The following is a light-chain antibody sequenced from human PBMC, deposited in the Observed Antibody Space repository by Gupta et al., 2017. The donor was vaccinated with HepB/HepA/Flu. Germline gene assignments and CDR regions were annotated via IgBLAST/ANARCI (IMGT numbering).Light chain of an antibody. CDR1: QSVSSN. CDR2: GAS. CDR3: QQYLNWPPWT. Sequence: VITQSPATLSVSPGERATLSCRASQSVSSNLAWYQQKPGQAPRLLIYGASTRATGIPARFIGSGSGTDFTLTISSLQSEDFAVYYCQQYLNWPPWTFGQGTKVEIK. V-gene: IGKV3-15*01. J-gene: IGKJ1*01.